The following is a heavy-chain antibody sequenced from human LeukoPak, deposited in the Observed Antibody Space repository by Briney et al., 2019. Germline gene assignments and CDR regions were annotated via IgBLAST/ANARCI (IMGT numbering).Heavy chain of an antibody. Sequence: GGSLRLSCVGSGFTFSDAWMSWVRQAPGKGLEWVGRIKSKSDGGTIDYAAPVKGRFTISRDDSRNTLYLQLNSLKTEDTAVYYCTTRRQDGWWGQGTLVTVS. CDR1: GFTFSDAW. D-gene: IGHD2-15*01. V-gene: IGHV3-15*01. CDR2: IKSKSDGGTI. CDR3: TTRRQDGW. J-gene: IGHJ4*02.